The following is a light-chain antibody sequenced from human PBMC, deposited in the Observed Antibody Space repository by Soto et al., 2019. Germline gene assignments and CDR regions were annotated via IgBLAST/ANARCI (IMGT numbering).Light chain of an antibody. CDR3: QHRMNWPLT. Sequence: EIVLTQSPATLSLSPGERATLSCRASHSVGSSYLAWYQQKPGQAPRLLIYGASSRATGIPDRFSGSGSGTDFTLTISRLKPEDFAVYYCQHRMNWPLTFGQGTRLEIK. CDR2: GAS. V-gene: IGKV3D-20*02. CDR1: HSVGSSY. J-gene: IGKJ5*01.